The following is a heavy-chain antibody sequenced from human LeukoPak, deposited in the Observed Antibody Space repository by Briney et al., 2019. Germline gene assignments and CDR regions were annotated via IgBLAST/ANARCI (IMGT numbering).Heavy chain of an antibody. D-gene: IGHD5-24*01. Sequence: GGSLRLSCAASGFIFTNFAMHWVRQAPGKGLEWVAVISNDERNKYYAESVKGRFTISRDNSNSMVYLQMASLRLEDTAVYHCARPSPPGDGYNPSDQWGQGSLVIASS. CDR1: GFIFTNFA. CDR3: ARPSPPGDGYNPSDQ. CDR2: ISNDERNK. V-gene: IGHV3-30*04. J-gene: IGHJ4*02.